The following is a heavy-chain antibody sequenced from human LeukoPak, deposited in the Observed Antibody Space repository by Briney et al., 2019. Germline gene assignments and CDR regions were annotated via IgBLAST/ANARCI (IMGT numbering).Heavy chain of an antibody. CDR2: INPNSGGT. Sequence: GASVKVSCKASGYTFTCYYMHWVRQAPGQGLEWMGWINPNSGGTNYAQKFQGRVTMTRDTSISTAYMELSRLRSDDTAVYYCARGDKRIVVVPAALGYWGQGTLVTVSS. J-gene: IGHJ4*02. CDR1: GYTFTCYY. V-gene: IGHV1-2*02. D-gene: IGHD2-2*01. CDR3: ARGDKRIVVVPAALGY.